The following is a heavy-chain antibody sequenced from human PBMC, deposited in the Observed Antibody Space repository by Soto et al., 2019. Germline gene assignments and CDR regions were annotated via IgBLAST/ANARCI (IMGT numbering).Heavy chain of an antibody. Sequence: QVHLVESGGGVVQPGRSLTVSCAASGVMFNAYGMHWVRQAPGKGLEWVAVISFDGTSKYYAESVKGRFTITRDNSRNTMYLEMVRLRPEDTAMFYCAKAGTIAGTRTTPRAFDIWSQGTIVTLSS. CDR3: AKAGTIAGTRTTPRAFDI. D-gene: IGHD1-1*01. CDR1: GVMFNAYG. J-gene: IGHJ3*02. CDR2: ISFDGTSK. V-gene: IGHV3-30*18.